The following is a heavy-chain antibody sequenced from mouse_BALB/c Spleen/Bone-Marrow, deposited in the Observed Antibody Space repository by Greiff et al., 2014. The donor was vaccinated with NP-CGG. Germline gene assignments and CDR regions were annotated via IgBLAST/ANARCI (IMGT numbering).Heavy chain of an antibody. V-gene: IGHV1-69*02. CDR3: TRVDYYGSSSFAY. D-gene: IGHD1-1*01. Sequence: VQLQQSGAELVRPGASVKLSCKASGYTFTSYCINWVKQRPGQGLQWIGNIYPTDSYTNYNQKFKDKATLTVDKSSSTAYMQLSSQTSEDSAVYYYTRVDYYGSSSFAYWGQGTLVTVST. J-gene: IGHJ3*01. CDR1: GYTFTSYC. CDR2: IYPTDSYT.